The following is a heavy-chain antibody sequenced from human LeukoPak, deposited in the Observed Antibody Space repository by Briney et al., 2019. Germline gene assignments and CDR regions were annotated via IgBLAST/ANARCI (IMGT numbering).Heavy chain of an antibody. CDR1: GFTFSGSA. J-gene: IGHJ3*02. D-gene: IGHD5-18*01. CDR3: TRHPNTAMEVTDAFDI. V-gene: IGHV3-73*01. CDR2: ISSKVNNYAT. Sequence: GGSLRLSCAASGFTFSGSAIHWVRQASGKGLEWVGRISSKVNNYATSYAASVKDRFTISRDDSKNTAYLQMNSLKTEDTAVYYCTRHPNTAMEVTDAFDIWGQGTMVTVSS.